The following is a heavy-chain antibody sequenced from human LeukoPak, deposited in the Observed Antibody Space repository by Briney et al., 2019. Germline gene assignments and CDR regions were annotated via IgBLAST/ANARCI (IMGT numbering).Heavy chain of an antibody. J-gene: IGHJ4*02. Sequence: GASVKVSCKTSGCTFSRHGITWVRQAPGQGLEWMGWVSGYNGNTNYAQNVQGRVTMTTDTSTNTAYMELRSLRSDDTAVYYCAKDIHPGLDSGASCCFDYWGQGTPVTVSS. D-gene: IGHD3-22*01. CDR3: AKDIHPGLDSGASCCFDY. CDR2: VSGYNGNT. V-gene: IGHV1-18*01. CDR1: GCTFSRHG.